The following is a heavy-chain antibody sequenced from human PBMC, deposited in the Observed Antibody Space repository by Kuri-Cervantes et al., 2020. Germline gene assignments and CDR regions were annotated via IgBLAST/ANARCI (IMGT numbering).Heavy chain of an antibody. Sequence: ASVKVSCKASGYTFTSYDINWVRQATGQGLEWMGWISAYNGNTNYAQKLQGRVTMTTDTSTSTAYMELRSLRSDDTAVYYCARGGKYGSGSYGGHYYYYGMDVWGQGTTVTVSS. J-gene: IGHJ6*02. CDR1: GYTFTSYD. CDR3: ARGGKYGSGSYGGHYYYYGMDV. V-gene: IGHV1-18*01. CDR2: ISAYNGNT. D-gene: IGHD3-10*01.